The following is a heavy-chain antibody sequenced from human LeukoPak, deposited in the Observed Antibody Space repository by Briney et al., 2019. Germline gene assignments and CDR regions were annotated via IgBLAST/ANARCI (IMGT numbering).Heavy chain of an antibody. J-gene: IGHJ3*02. Sequence: GASVKVSCKASGYTFTSYDINWVRQATGQGLEWMGWINTNTGNPTYAQGFTGRFVFSLDTSVSTAYLQISSLKAEDTAVYYCARVGGSVSYSSGWYGAFDIWGQGTMVTVSS. V-gene: IGHV7-4-1*02. CDR1: GYTFTSYD. CDR2: INTNTGNP. CDR3: ARVGGSVSYSSGWYGAFDI. D-gene: IGHD6-19*01.